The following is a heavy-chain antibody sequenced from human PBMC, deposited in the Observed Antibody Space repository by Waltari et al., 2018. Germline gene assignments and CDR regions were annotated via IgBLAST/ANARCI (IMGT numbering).Heavy chain of an antibody. CDR1: GCTLTEIS. V-gene: IGHV1-24*01. CDR3: ATPMRIAVADPFDY. J-gene: IGHJ4*02. Sequence: QVQLVQSGAEVKKPGSSVKVSFKVSGCTLTEISMQWVRQAPGKGLEWLGGVGTEYGETNYAQKFQGRSTMREDTSTVTAYMALSTLRAEDTAVYCCATPMRIAVADPFDYWCQGTLVTVSS. D-gene: IGHD6-19*01. CDR2: VGTEYGET.